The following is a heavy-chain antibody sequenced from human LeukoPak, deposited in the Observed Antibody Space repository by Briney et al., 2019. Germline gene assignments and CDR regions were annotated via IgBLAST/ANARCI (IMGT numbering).Heavy chain of an antibody. CDR2: ISGSGGST. CDR3: AKARRRDGYSYFDY. V-gene: IGHV3-23*01. Sequence: PPSETLSLTCAVYGGSFSGYYWSWVRQAPGKGLEWVSAISGSGGSTYYADSVKGRFTISRDNSKNTLYLQMNSLRAEDTAVYYCAKARRRDGYSYFDYWGQGTLVTVSS. CDR1: GGSFSGYY. J-gene: IGHJ4*02. D-gene: IGHD4-4*01.